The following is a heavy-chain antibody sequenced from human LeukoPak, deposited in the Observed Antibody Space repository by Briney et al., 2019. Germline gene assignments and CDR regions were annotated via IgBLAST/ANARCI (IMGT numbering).Heavy chain of an antibody. J-gene: IGHJ1*01. CDR2: IKSDGKT. Sequence: SGGSLRLSCAASGFSFSSYWMHWDRQAPGKGQVWVSRIKSDGKTNYADSVKGRFTISRDNAKNTVSLQMNSLRAEDTGVYYCARAPSEIGGYYPEYFRHWGQGTLVTVSS. CDR3: ARAPSEIGGYYPEYFRH. CDR1: GFSFSSYW. D-gene: IGHD3-22*01. V-gene: IGHV3-74*01.